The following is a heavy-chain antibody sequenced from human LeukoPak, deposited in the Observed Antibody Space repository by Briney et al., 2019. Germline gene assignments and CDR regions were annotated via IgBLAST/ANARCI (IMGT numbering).Heavy chain of an antibody. CDR3: ARGGRDGYNYGY. V-gene: IGHV4-59*01. Sequence: PSETLSLTCTVSDGSISSYYWSWIRQPPGKGLEWIGYIYYSGSTNYNPSLKSRVTISVDTSKNQFSLKLSSVTAADTAVYYCARGGRDGYNYGYWGQGTLVTVSS. J-gene: IGHJ4*02. CDR1: DGSISSYY. CDR2: IYYSGST. D-gene: IGHD5-24*01.